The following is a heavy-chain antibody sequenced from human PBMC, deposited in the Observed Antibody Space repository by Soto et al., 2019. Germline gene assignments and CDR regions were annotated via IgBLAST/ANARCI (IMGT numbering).Heavy chain of an antibody. J-gene: IGHJ4*02. CDR1: GYTFTSYG. Sequence: ASVKVSCKASGYTFTSYGISWVRQAPGQGLEWMGWISAYNGNTNYAQKLQGRVTMTTDTSTSTAYMELRSLRSDDTAVYYCARADYYDSSGYYWFCHFDYWGQGTLVTSPQ. V-gene: IGHV1-18*01. D-gene: IGHD3-22*01. CDR3: ARADYYDSSGYYWFCHFDY. CDR2: ISAYNGNT.